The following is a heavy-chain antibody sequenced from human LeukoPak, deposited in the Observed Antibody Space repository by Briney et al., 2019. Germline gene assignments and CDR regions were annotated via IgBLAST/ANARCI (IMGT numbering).Heavy chain of an antibody. CDR2: IYHSGST. J-gene: IGHJ4*02. CDR3: ARNHQRDGYAFDY. D-gene: IGHD5-24*01. V-gene: IGHV4-30-2*01. Sequence: PSETLSLTCAVSGGSISSGGYSWSWIRQPPGKGLEWIGYIYHSGSTYYNPSLKSRVTISVDRSKNQFSLKLSSVTAADTAVYYCARNHQRDGYAFDYWGQGTLVTVSS. CDR1: GGSISSGGYS.